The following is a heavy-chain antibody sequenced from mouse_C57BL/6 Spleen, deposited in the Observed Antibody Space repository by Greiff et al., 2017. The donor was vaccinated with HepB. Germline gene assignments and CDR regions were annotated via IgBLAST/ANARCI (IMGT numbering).Heavy chain of an antibody. J-gene: IGHJ3*01. CDR3: ARNETAWFAY. Sequence: VQLQQSGAELVKPGASVKLSCKASGYTFTSYWMQWVKQRPGQGLEWIGEIDPSDSYTNYNQKFKGKATLTVDTSSSTAYMQLSSLTSEDSAVYYCARNETAWFAYWGQGTLVTVSA. V-gene: IGHV1-50*01. CDR1: GYTFTSYW. CDR2: IDPSDSYT.